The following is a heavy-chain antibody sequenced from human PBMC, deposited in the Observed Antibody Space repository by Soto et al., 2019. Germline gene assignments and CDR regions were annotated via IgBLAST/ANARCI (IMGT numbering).Heavy chain of an antibody. CDR1: GFTVSSYG. D-gene: IGHD3-10*02. J-gene: IGHJ4*02. CDR2: ISYDGSNK. Sequence: QVQLVESGGGVVQPGRSLRLSCAASGFTVSSYGMHWVRQDRGKGLEWVTVISYDGSNKYYADSVKGRFTISRDNSKNTLYLQMNSLRAEDTAVYYCAKVGSPMFYFDYWGQGTLVTVSS. CDR3: AKVGSPMFYFDY. V-gene: IGHV3-30*18.